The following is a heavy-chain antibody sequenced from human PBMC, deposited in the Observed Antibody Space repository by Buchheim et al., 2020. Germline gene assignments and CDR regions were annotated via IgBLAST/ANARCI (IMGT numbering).Heavy chain of an antibody. CDR1: GFTFSTYA. Sequence: EVQLLESGGGLVQPGGSLRLSCAASGFTFSTYAMSWVRQAPGKGLEWVSAISGSGGSTYHADSVKGRFTISRDNSKNTLYLQMNSLRAEDTAVYYCAILSRMDDSSGYYYVAEYFQHWGQGTL. CDR2: ISGSGGST. D-gene: IGHD3-22*01. V-gene: IGHV3-23*01. CDR3: AILSRMDDSSGYYYVAEYFQH. J-gene: IGHJ1*01.